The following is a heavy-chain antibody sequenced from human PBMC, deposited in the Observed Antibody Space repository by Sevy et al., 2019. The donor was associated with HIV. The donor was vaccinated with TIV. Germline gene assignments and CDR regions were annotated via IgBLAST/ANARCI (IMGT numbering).Heavy chain of an antibody. J-gene: IGHJ6*03. CDR1: GFTFSSYA. CDR2: ISGSGGST. CDR3: ARSPMVRGALRDYYYYMDV. D-gene: IGHD3-10*01. V-gene: IGHV3-23*01. Sequence: GGSLRLSCAASGFTFSSYAMSWVRQAPGKGLEWVSAISGSGGSTYYAHSVKGRFTISRNNSKNTLYLQMNSLRAEDTAVYYCARSPMVRGALRDYYYYMDVWGKGTTVTVSS.